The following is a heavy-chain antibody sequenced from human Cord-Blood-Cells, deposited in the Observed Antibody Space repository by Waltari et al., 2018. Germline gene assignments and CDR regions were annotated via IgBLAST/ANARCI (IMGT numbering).Heavy chain of an antibody. CDR1: GFTFSSYG. Sequence: QVQLVESGGGVVQPGRSLSLSCAASGFTFSSYGMHWVRQAPGKGLEWVAVIWYDGSNKYYADSVKCRFTISRDNSKNTLYLQINSLRAEDTAVYYCARTYYYDSSGYCPDYWGQGTLVTVSS. CDR2: IWYDGSNK. V-gene: IGHV3-33*01. D-gene: IGHD3-22*01. J-gene: IGHJ4*02. CDR3: ARTYYYDSSGYCPDY.